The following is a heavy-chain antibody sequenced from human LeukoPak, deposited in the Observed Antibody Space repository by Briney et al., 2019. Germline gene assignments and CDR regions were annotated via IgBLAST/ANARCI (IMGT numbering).Heavy chain of an antibody. CDR3: ARDAPGLGIDY. CDR2: INQDGSAK. CDR1: GFTLSSYW. D-gene: IGHD7-27*01. V-gene: IGHV3-7*01. J-gene: IGHJ4*02. Sequence: PGGSLRLSCAASGFTLSSYWMSWVRQVPGKGLEWVANINQDGSAKYYVDSVKGRFTISRDNAKNSLYLQMNSLGAEDTAVYYCARDAPGLGIDYWGQGTLVTVSS.